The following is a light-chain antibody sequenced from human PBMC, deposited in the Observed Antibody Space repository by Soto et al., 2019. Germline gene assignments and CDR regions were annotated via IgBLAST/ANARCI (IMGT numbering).Light chain of an antibody. CDR1: TPNIGNNF. CDR3: GTWDSSLSAVL. CDR2: DNN. Sequence: QSVLTQPPSVSAAPGQKVTMSCSGSTPNIGNNFVSWYQQLPGTAPKLLIYDNNKRPSGIPDRFSGSRSGTSATLGITGLQTGDEADYYCGTWDSSLSAVLIGGGTKLTVL. V-gene: IGLV1-51*01. J-gene: IGLJ2*01.